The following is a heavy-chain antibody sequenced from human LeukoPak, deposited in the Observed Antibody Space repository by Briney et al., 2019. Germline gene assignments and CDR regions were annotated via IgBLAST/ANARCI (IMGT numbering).Heavy chain of an antibody. CDR3: ARFVRFGVVIAHGAFDI. CDR1: GFTFSDYY. CDR2: ISSSGSTI. J-gene: IGHJ3*02. V-gene: IGHV3-11*01. D-gene: IGHD3-3*01. Sequence: GSLRLSCAASGFTFSDYYMSWIRQAPGKGLEWVSYISSSGSTIYYADSVKGRFTISRDNAKNSLYLQMNSLRAEDTAVYYCARFVRFGVVIAHGAFDIWGQGTMVTVS.